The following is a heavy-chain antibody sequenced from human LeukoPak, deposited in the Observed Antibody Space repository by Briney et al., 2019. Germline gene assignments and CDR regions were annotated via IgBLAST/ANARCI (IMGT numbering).Heavy chain of an antibody. CDR2: TSGSGGST. CDR1: GFTFSSYA. V-gene: IGHV3-23*01. D-gene: IGHD3-22*01. CDR3: AKVAVVVIRGHDAFDI. Sequence: GGSLRLSCAASGFTFSSYAMSWVRQAPGKGLEWVSATSGSGGSTYYADSVKGRFTISRDNSKNTLYLQMNSLRAEDTAVYYCAKVAVVVIRGHDAFDIWGQGTMVTVSS. J-gene: IGHJ3*02.